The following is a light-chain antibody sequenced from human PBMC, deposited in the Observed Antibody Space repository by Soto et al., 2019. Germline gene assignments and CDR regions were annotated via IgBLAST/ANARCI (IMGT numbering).Light chain of an antibody. CDR3: LQYNSYRA. Sequence: EIVLTQSPGTLSLSPGERATLSCRASQSVSTRSLTWYQQKPGQAPRLLISGASSRAADIPDRFSGSGSGTDFTLTINRLEPDDVATYYCLQYNSYRAFGQGTKVEIK. V-gene: IGKV3-20*01. J-gene: IGKJ1*01. CDR1: QSVSTRS. CDR2: GAS.